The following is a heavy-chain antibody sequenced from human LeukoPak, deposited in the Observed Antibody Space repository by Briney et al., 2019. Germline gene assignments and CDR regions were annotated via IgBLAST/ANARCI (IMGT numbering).Heavy chain of an antibody. CDR2: ISYDGGNE. Sequence: GKSLRLSCAASGFAFSRSAMHWVRQAPGKVLEWVALISYDGGNEYYGDSVKGRFTVSRDNSKNTLYLQMSSLRADDTAVYYCGRAGFGELYPYVDSWGQGTLVTVSS. J-gene: IGHJ4*02. CDR1: GFAFSRSA. V-gene: IGHV3-30*04. CDR3: GRAGFGELYPYVDS. D-gene: IGHD3-16*01.